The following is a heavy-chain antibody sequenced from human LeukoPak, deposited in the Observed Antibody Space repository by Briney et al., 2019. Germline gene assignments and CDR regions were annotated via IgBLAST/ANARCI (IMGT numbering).Heavy chain of an antibody. V-gene: IGHV3-30*04. D-gene: IGHD3-22*01. CDR2: ISYDGSNK. Sequence: GGSLRLSCAASGFTFSSYAMHWVRQAPGKGLEWVAVISYDGSNKYYADSVKGRFTISRDNSKNTLYLQMNSLRAEDTAVYYCAKAIYDSSGYYLENWGQGTLVTVSS. CDR3: AKAIYDSSGYYLEN. CDR1: GFTFSSYA. J-gene: IGHJ4*02.